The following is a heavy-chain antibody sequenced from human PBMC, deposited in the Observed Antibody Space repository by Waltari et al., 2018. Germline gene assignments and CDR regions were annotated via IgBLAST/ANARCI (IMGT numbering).Heavy chain of an antibody. CDR2: ISWNSGSI. J-gene: IGHJ4*02. CDR3: TKDYQGAVTGLKGLGYFDY. Sequence: EVQLVESGGGLVQPGRSLRLSCAGSGFTFDDHAMHWVRQVPGKGVEWVSGISWNSGSIGYVDAVKGRLTISRDNAKKSLYLQMNNLRTEDTAFYYCTKDYQGAVTGLKGLGYFDYWGQGILVTVSS. V-gene: IGHV3-9*01. D-gene: IGHD3-9*01. CDR1: GFTFDDHA.